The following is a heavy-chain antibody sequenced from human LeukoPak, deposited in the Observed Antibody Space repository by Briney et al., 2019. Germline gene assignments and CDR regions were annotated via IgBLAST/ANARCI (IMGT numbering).Heavy chain of an antibody. CDR3: ARDYYDSSGYPYYFDY. V-gene: IGHV1-18*01. CDR2: ISAYNGNT. D-gene: IGHD3-22*01. Sequence: GAAVKVSCKASGYTFTSYGISWVRQAPGQGLEWMGWISAYNGNTNYAQKLQGRVTMTTDTSTSTAYMELRSLRSGDTAVYYCARDYYDSSGYPYYFDYWGQGTLVTVSS. J-gene: IGHJ4*02. CDR1: GYTFTSYG.